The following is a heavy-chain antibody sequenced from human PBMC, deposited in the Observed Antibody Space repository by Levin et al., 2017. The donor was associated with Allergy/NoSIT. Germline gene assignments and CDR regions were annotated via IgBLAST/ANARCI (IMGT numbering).Heavy chain of an antibody. Sequence: VASVKVSCSSSGFRMSSFAMSWVRQAPGKGLEWVSSFSNINKAYYADSVVGRFTISRDSSRNILYLQMNNLRGEDTAMYYCAKDHPSSGWPTFESWGQGTLVTVSS. D-gene: IGHD6-19*01. J-gene: IGHJ4*02. CDR3: AKDHPSSGWPTFES. CDR1: GFRMSSFA. CDR2: FSNINKA. V-gene: IGHV3-23*05.